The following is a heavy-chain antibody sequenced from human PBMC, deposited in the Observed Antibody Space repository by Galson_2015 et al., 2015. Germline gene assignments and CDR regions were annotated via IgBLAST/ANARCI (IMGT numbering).Heavy chain of an antibody. CDR3: ARDKYSSGWYGAPLDY. J-gene: IGHJ4*02. Sequence: SLRLSCAASGFAFSSYSMNWVRQAPGKGLEWVSSISSSSSYIYYADSVKGRFTISRDNAKSSLYLQMNSLRAEDTAVYYCARDKYSSGWYGAPLDYRGQGTLVTVSS. CDR2: ISSSSSYI. D-gene: IGHD6-19*01. V-gene: IGHV3-21*01. CDR1: GFAFSSYS.